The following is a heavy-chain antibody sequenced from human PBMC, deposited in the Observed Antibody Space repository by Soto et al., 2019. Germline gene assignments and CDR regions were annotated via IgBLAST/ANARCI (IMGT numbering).Heavy chain of an antibody. CDR2: IKADGSET. J-gene: IGHJ4*02. D-gene: IGHD3-16*01. CDR3: AKGGHIDF. CDR1: GFSFSTYW. V-gene: IGHV3-7*03. Sequence: PGGSLRLSCAASGFSFSTYWMIWVRQVPGTGLEWVANIKADGSETYYVDSVRGRFTISRDNAKTSLYLQMNSLRAEDTAVYYCAKGGHIDFCGQGTLVTVSS.